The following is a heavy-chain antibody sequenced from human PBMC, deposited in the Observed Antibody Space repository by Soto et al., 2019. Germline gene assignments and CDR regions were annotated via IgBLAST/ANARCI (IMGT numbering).Heavy chain of an antibody. CDR2: ISYDGSNK. Sequence: LRLSCAASGFTSSSYGMHWVRQAPGKGLEWVAVISYDGSNKYYADSVKGRFTISRDTSKNTLYLQMNSLRAEDTAVYYCAKDRGAYYYYGMDVWGQGTTVTVSS. CDR1: GFTSSSYG. V-gene: IGHV3-30*18. CDR3: AKDRGAYYYYGMDV. D-gene: IGHD3-10*01. J-gene: IGHJ6*02.